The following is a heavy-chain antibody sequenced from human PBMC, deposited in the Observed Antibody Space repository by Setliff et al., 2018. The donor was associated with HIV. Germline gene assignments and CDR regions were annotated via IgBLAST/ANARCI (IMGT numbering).Heavy chain of an antibody. V-gene: IGHV1-2*02. CDR3: ATTEGGYTLNSDSSGSRYFDH. D-gene: IGHD3-22*01. CDR1: GYTFSDYE. CDR2: INTEHGGA. Sequence: ASVKVSCKASGYTFSDYEIHWLRQAPGQGPEWLGWINTEHGGAYYVQNFQDRVSVTRDTSISTVYMELRSLKSDDTAIYYCATTEGGYTLNSDSSGSRYFDHWGQGTLVTVSS. J-gene: IGHJ4*02.